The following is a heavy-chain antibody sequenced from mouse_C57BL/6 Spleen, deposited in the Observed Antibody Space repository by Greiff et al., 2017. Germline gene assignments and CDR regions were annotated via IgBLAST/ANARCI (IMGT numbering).Heavy chain of an antibody. Sequence: EVQLQQSGPELVKPGASVKMSCKASGYTFTDYNMHWVKQSPGQCLEWIGYINPKNGGTSYNQKFKGKATLTVNKSSSTAYMELRSLTSEDSAVYYCAREDYEGFDYWGQGTTLTVSS. D-gene: IGHD2-4*01. V-gene: IGHV1-22*01. CDR2: INPKNGGT. J-gene: IGHJ2*01. CDR3: AREDYEGFDY. CDR1: GYTFTDYN.